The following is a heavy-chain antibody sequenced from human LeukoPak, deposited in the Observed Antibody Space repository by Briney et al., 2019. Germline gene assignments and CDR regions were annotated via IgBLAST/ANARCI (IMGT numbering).Heavy chain of an antibody. CDR1: GFTFSNAW. J-gene: IGHJ4*02. Sequence: GGSLRLSCAASGFTFSNAWMSWVRQAPGKGLEWIGRIKNKAHGETTDYAAPVKGRFTISRDNSKNTVYLEMSSLRAEDTAVYYCAKDRYSSSWLGSFNYWGQGTLVTVSS. CDR2: IKNKAHGETT. D-gene: IGHD6-13*01. V-gene: IGHV3-15*01. CDR3: AKDRYSSSWLGSFNY.